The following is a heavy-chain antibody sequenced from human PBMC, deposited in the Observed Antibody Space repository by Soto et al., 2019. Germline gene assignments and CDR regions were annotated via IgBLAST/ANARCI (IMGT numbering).Heavy chain of an antibody. CDR3: AKDPYSSSWYPPDY. J-gene: IGHJ4*02. CDR2: ISYDGSNK. Sequence: QVQLVESGGGVVQPGRSLRLSCAASGFTFSSYGMHWVRQAPGKGLEWVAVISYDGSNKYYADSVKGRFTISRDNSKNTLYLQMKSLRAEDTAVYYCAKDPYSSSWYPPDYWGQGTLVTVSS. CDR1: GFTFSSYG. D-gene: IGHD6-13*01. V-gene: IGHV3-30*18.